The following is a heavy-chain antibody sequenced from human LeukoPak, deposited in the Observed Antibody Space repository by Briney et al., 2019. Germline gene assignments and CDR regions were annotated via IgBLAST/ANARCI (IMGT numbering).Heavy chain of an antibody. CDR3: AKIVSPYDSSGYLDY. D-gene: IGHD3-22*01. CDR2: IYSGGST. V-gene: IGHV3-53*01. CDR1: GFTVSSNY. Sequence: GGSLRLSCAASGFTVSSNYMSWVRQAPGKGLEWVSVIYSGGSTYYADSVKGRFTISRDNSKNTLYLQMNSLRAEDTAVYYCAKIVSPYDSSGYLDYWGQGTLVTVSS. J-gene: IGHJ4*02.